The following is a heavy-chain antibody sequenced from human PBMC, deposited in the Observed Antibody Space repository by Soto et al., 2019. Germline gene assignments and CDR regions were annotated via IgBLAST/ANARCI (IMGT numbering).Heavy chain of an antibody. V-gene: IGHV3-30-3*01. CDR3: ARGGYYYDSSGYYYSFDY. J-gene: IGHJ4*02. CDR1: GFTFSTYA. Sequence: QVQLVESGGGVVQPGRSLRLSCAASGFTFSTYARHWVRQAPGKGLEWVAVISYDGSNKYYADSVKGRFTISRDNSKNTLYLQMNSLRAEDTAVYYCARGGYYYDSSGYYYSFDYWGQGTLVTVSS. CDR2: ISYDGSNK. D-gene: IGHD3-22*01.